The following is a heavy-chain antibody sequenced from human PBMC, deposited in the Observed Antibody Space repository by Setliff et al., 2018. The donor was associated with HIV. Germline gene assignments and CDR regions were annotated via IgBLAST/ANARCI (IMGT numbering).Heavy chain of an antibody. CDR2: ITGDGSAT. Sequence: GGSLRLSCAASGFTFSSYSMNWVRQVPGKGLVWVSHITGDGSATSYADSVKGRFTISRDNARNTLYLQMNSLRAEDTAVYFCAKTDYADYWGQGTLVTVSS. J-gene: IGHJ4*02. V-gene: IGHV3-74*01. CDR3: AKTDYADY. CDR1: GFTFSSYS. D-gene: IGHD2-21*02.